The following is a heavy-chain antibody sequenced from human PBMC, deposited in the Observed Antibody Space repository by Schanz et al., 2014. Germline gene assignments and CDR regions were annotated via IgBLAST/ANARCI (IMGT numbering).Heavy chain of an antibody. CDR2: ISSSGSYT. Sequence: QVQLVESGGGVVQPGRSLRLSCAASGFTFSDYYMAWIRQAPGKGLEWVSYISSSGSYTNYADSVKGRFTTSRDNGKKSMYLQMNSLRAEDTAVYYCVRLDVHDYWGQGTLVTVSA. J-gene: IGHJ4*02. CDR1: GFTFSDYY. D-gene: IGHD3-16*01. V-gene: IGHV3-11*05. CDR3: VRLDVHDY.